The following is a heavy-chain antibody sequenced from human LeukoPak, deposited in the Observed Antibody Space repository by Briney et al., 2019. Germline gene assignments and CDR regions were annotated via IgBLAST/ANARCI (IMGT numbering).Heavy chain of an antibody. CDR2: IYESGTT. D-gene: IGHD2-15*01. J-gene: IGHJ4*02. V-gene: IGHV4-34*01. Sequence: SETLSLTCAVYGESLNSYYWGWVRQPPGEGLEWIGEIYESGTTDYNPSLKSRATISMVPSKQQFSLSLSSVTAADTAVYYCARGAWATRLGSWGLGTPVIVSS. CDR3: ARGAWATRLGS. CDR1: GESLNSYY.